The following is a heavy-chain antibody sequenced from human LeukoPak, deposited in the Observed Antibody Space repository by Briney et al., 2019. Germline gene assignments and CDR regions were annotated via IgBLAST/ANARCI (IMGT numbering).Heavy chain of an antibody. V-gene: IGHV4-31*03. CDR3: ASQLLHTSSSFAFDI. Sequence: PSETLSLTCTDSGGSISSGGYYWSWIRQHPGKGLEWIGYIYYSGSTYYNPSLKSRVTISVDTSKNQFSLKLSSVTAADTAVYYCASQLLHTSSSFAFDIWGQGTMVTVSS. J-gene: IGHJ3*02. D-gene: IGHD2-2*01. CDR1: GGSISSGGYY. CDR2: IYYSGST.